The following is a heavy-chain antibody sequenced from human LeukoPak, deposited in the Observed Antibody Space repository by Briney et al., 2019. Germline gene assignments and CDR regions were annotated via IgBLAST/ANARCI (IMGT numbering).Heavy chain of an antibody. V-gene: IGHV3-21*01. J-gene: IGHJ4*02. CDR2: MSSSGSYI. Sequence: GGSLRLSCAASGFTFSSYRMNWVRQAPGKGLEWVTTMSSSGSYIQYADSVKGRFTISKDNAKHSLYLQMNSLRAEDTAVYYCAIGYTYAYGFDFWVQGTLVTVSS. CDR1: GFTFSSYR. D-gene: IGHD5-18*01. CDR3: AIGYTYAYGFDF.